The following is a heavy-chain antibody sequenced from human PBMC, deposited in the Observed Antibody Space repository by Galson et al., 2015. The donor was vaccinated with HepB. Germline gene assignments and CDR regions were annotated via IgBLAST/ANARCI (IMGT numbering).Heavy chain of an antibody. J-gene: IGHJ4*02. Sequence: SLRLSCAASGFTFSSYAMSWVRQAPGKGLEWVSAISGSGGSTYYADSVKGRFTISRDNSKNTLYLQMNSLRAEDTAVYYCAKDMYDYGDYSDYWGQGTLVTVSS. CDR1: GFTFSSYA. CDR3: AKDMYDYGDYSDY. CDR2: ISGSGGST. V-gene: IGHV3-23*01. D-gene: IGHD4-17*01.